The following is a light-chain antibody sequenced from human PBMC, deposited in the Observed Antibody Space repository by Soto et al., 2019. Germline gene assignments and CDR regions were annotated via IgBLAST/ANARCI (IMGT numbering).Light chain of an antibody. CDR3: QQLNSYPIT. CDR2: TAS. V-gene: IGKV1-5*01. CDR1: QTVKVY. Sequence: DIQMTQSPSTLSASVGDRVTITCRASQTVKVYLAWYQHKPGKAPKLLISTASSLESGVPSRFSGSGSGTDFTLTINRLQPEDFATYYCQQLNSYPITFGPGTKVDIK. J-gene: IGKJ3*01.